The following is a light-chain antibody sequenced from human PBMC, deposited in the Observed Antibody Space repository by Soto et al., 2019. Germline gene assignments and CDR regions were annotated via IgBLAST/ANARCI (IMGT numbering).Light chain of an antibody. CDR2: GAS. J-gene: IGKJ1*01. V-gene: IGKV1-39*01. CDR3: QQTHSALRT. Sequence: DIHMTQSQSSLSASVGDGVTITCRPSENVSKFLNWYHKKPGKALHLLIIGASTLHEGVPSRFSGSGSVTEFTLTISSVQTEDFAINYCQQTHSALRTFGQGTRLDI. CDR1: ENVSKF.